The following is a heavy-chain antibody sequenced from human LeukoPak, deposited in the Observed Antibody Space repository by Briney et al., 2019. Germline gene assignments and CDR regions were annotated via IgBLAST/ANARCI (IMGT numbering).Heavy chain of an antibody. Sequence: ASVKVSCKASGYTFRTHYMHWVRQAPGQGLEWMGIINPSDGGTTYAQKFQGRVTMTRDTFTSTIYMELGSLRFEDTAVYYCARASSNEIDYWGQGTLVTVSS. J-gene: IGHJ4*02. D-gene: IGHD4-11*01. CDR3: ARASSNEIDY. V-gene: IGHV1-46*01. CDR1: GYTFRTHY. CDR2: INPSDGGT.